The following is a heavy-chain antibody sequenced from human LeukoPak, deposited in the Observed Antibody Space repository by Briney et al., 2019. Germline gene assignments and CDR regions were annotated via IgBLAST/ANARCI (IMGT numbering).Heavy chain of an antibody. Sequence: PGGSLRLSCAASGITFNDYAMHWVRQAPGKGLEWVSGISWNSGRTGYAGSVKGRFTISRDNAKNSLYLQMNSLRVEDTALYYCAKDINGYIYGRFDYWGQGTLVTVSS. CDR1: GITFNDYA. D-gene: IGHD5-18*01. CDR2: ISWNSGRT. CDR3: AKDINGYIYGRFDY. V-gene: IGHV3-9*01. J-gene: IGHJ4*02.